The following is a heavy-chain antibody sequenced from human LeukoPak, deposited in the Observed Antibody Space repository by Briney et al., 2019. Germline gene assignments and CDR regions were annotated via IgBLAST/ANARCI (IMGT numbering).Heavy chain of an antibody. D-gene: IGHD1-1*01. V-gene: IGHV1-8*01. CDR1: GYTFTSYD. CDR2: MSPNNGNT. J-gene: IGHJ6*04. Sequence: ASVKVSCKASGYTFTSYDIHWVRQATGQGLEWMGRMSPNNGNTGDAQKFQGRVTMTRDPSISTAYMELSSLRSEDTGVYFCARALAGTAELDVWGKGTTVTVSS. CDR3: ARALAGTAELDV.